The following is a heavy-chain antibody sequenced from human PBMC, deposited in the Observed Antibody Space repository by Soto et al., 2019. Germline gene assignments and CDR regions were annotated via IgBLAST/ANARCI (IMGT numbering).Heavy chain of an antibody. CDR1: GFTFSSYG. V-gene: IGHV3-30*02. J-gene: IGHJ6*02. D-gene: IGHD3-10*01. CDR3: AINYYGSGSLLDGMDV. Sequence: GGSLRLSCAASGFTFSSYGMHWVRQAPGKGLEWVAFIWHDGGNKFYAESVKGRFTISRDNSKNTLYLQMTSLSAEDTAMYYCAINYYGSGSLLDGMDVWGQGTTVTVSS. CDR2: IWHDGGNK.